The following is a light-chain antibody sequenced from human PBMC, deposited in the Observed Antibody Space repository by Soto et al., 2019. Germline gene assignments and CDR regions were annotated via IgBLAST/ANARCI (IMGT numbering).Light chain of an antibody. CDR2: DVH. CDR3: SSYTTNNTYV. V-gene: IGLV2-14*01. Sequence: QSALTQPASVSASPAQSITISCTGTSSDVGRYNYVSWFQQHPGKAPKLMIYDVHNRPSGVSRRFSGSKSGNTASLTISELQAEDEADYYCSSYTTNNTYVFGTGTKVTVL. CDR1: SSDVGRYNY. J-gene: IGLJ1*01.